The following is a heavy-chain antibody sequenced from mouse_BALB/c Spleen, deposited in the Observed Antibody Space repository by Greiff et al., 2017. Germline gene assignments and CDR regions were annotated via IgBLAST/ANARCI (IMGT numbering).Heavy chain of an antibody. Sequence: QVQLKQSGPGLVQPSQSLSITCTVSGFSLTSYGVHWVRQSPGKGLEWLGVIWSGGSTDYNAAFISRLSISKDNSKSQVFFKMNSLQANDTAIYYCARIPLYYYGSSPFAYWGQGTLVTVSA. V-gene: IGHV2-2*02. CDR1: GFSLTSYG. D-gene: IGHD1-1*01. J-gene: IGHJ3*01. CDR3: ARIPLYYYGSSPFAY. CDR2: IWSGGST.